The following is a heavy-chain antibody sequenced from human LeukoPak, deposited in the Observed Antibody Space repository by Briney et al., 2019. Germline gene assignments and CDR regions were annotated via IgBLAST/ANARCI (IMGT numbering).Heavy chain of an antibody. CDR2: ISSSSSYI. Sequence: GGSLRLSCAASGFTFSTYWMHWVRQAPGKGLEWVSSISSSSSYISYADSVKGRFTISRDNAKNSLDLQMNSLRAEDTAVYYCAIDRYSSGWYTFDYWGQGTLVTASS. CDR1: GFTFSTYW. V-gene: IGHV3-21*01. J-gene: IGHJ4*02. D-gene: IGHD6-19*01. CDR3: AIDRYSSGWYTFDY.